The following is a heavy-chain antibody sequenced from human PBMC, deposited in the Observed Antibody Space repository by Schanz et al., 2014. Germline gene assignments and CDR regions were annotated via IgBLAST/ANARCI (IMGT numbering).Heavy chain of an antibody. CDR2: ISGNGGST. CDR3: ARAPPPYSSSPYYWYYGMDV. V-gene: IGHV3-23*04. Sequence: EVQLVESGGGLVQPGGSLRLSCAASGFTFTTNAMSWVRQPPGKGLEWVSAISGNGGSTYFADSVKGRFTVSRDNTKSTLYLQRNPLRGEDTALYYCARAPPPYSSSPYYWYYGMDVWGQGTLVTVSS. D-gene: IGHD6-6*01. J-gene: IGHJ6*02. CDR1: GFTFTTNA.